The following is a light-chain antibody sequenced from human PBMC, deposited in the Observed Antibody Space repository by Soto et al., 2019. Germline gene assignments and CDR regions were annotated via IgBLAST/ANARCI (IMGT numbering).Light chain of an antibody. V-gene: IGLV2-14*01. J-gene: IGLJ1*01. CDR2: EVS. CDR1: SSDVGGYNY. Sequence: QSVLTQPASVSGSPGQSITISCTGTSSDVGGYNYVSWYQQHPGKAPKVMIYEVSNRPSGVSNRFSGSKSGNTASLTISGLQAEDEADYYCRSYVSCNTYVFGAGTKFTGL. CDR3: RSYVSCNTYV.